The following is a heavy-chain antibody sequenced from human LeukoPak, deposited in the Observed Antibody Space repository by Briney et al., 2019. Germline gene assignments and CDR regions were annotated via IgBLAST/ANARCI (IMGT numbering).Heavy chain of an antibody. CDR3: AKDVTKVVVVPAAMAE. Sequence: PGGSLRLSCAASGFTFSSYGMHWVRRAPGKGLEWVAFIRYDGSNKYYADSVKGRFTISRDNSKNTLYLQMNSLRAEDTAVYYCAKDVTKVVVVPAAMAEWGQGTLVTVSS. J-gene: IGHJ4*02. CDR2: IRYDGSNK. D-gene: IGHD2-2*01. CDR1: GFTFSSYG. V-gene: IGHV3-30*02.